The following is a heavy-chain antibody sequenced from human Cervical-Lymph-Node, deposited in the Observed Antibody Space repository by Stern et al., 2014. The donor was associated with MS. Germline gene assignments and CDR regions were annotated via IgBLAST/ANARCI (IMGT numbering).Heavy chain of an antibody. CDR1: GFTFSSYD. CDR2: IRFDGSNK. D-gene: IGHD3-10*01. J-gene: IGHJ4*02. Sequence: VQLVESGGGVVQPGRSLRLSCAASGFTFSSYDIHWVRQAPGKGLEWVAVIRFDGSNKFYAESVKGRFTISRDNSKNTLYLQMNSLRDADTAVYYCVRDPYGYFEYWGRGTLVTVST. V-gene: IGHV3-33*01. CDR3: VRDPYGYFEY.